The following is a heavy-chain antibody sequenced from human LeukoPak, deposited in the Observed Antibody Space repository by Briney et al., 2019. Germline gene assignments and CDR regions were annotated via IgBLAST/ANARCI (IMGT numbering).Heavy chain of an antibody. J-gene: IGHJ2*01. CDR2: IYHSGST. D-gene: IGHD6-19*01. V-gene: IGHV4-30-2*02. CDR1: GGSISSGGYY. Sequence: SETLSLTCTVSGGSISSGGYYWSWIRQPPGKGLEWIGYIYHSGSTYYNPSLKSRVTISVDRSKNQFSLKLSSVTAADTAVYYCARKYNSGDPSTSYWYFDLWGHGTLVTVSS. CDR3: ARKYNSGDPSTSYWYFDL.